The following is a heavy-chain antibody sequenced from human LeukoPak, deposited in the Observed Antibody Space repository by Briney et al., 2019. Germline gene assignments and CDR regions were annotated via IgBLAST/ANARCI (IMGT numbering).Heavy chain of an antibody. CDR1: GGSFSNYY. J-gene: IGHJ4*02. CDR3: ARHRYSYGYFDY. Sequence: SETLSLTCTVSGGSFSNYYWTWIRQPPGKGLEWIGYIFYSGSTNYNLSLKSRVTISLDTPKNQFSLKLTSVTATDTAVYYCARHRYSYGYFDYWGQGTLVAISS. V-gene: IGHV4-59*08. D-gene: IGHD5-18*01. CDR2: IFYSGST.